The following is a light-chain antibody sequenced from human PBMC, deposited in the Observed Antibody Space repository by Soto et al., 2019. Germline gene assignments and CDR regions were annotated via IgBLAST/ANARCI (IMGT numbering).Light chain of an antibody. CDR2: DAS. Sequence: DIQMTQSPSSLSASVGDRVTITCQASQDITSYLNWYQHKPGKAPKLLIYDASILEAGVPPRFSGSGSGTDFTLTINSLQPEDVATYYCQHCDYLPIFGPGTTVDFK. J-gene: IGKJ3*01. CDR3: QHCDYLPI. CDR1: QDITSY. V-gene: IGKV1-33*01.